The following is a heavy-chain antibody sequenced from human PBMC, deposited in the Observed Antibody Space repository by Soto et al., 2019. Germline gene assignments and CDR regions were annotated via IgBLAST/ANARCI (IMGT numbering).Heavy chain of an antibody. CDR2: IIPIFGTA. V-gene: IGHV1-69*13. Sequence: SVKVSCKASGGTFSSYAISLVRQAPGQGLEWMGGIIPIFGTANYAQKFQGRFTITADESTSTAYMELSSLRSEDTAVYYCARGYYDILTGLLGGDYGMDVWGQGTTVTVSS. D-gene: IGHD3-9*01. J-gene: IGHJ6*02. CDR3: ARGYYDILTGLLGGDYGMDV. CDR1: GGTFSSYA.